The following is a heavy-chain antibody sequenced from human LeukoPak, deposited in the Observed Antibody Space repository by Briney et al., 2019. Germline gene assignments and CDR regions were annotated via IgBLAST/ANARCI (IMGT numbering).Heavy chain of an antibody. CDR3: ARVPLSGYGMDV. Sequence: KSSETLSLTCIVSGGSISSGGHYWGWIRQPPGKGLEWIGSIYYSGSTYYNPSLNSRVTIFIDMSKNQFSLKLSSVTATDTAVYYCARVPLSGYGMDVWGQGTTVTVSS. V-gene: IGHV4-39*01. CDR2: IYYSGST. D-gene: IGHD2-2*01. CDR1: GGSISSGGHY. J-gene: IGHJ6*02.